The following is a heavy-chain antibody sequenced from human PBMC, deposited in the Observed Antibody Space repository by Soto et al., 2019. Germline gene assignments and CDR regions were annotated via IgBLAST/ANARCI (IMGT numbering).Heavy chain of an antibody. D-gene: IGHD4-17*01. V-gene: IGHV4-34*01. CDR2: INHGGST. CDR1: GGSFSGYY. Sequence: QVQLQQWGAGLLKPSETLSLTCAVYGGSFSGYYWSWIRQPPGKGLEWIGEINHGGSTNYNPSLKSRVTISVDTSKNQFSLKLSSVTAADTAVYYCARGLRFSWGTAYGMDVWGQGTTVTVSS. J-gene: IGHJ6*02. CDR3: ARGLRFSWGTAYGMDV.